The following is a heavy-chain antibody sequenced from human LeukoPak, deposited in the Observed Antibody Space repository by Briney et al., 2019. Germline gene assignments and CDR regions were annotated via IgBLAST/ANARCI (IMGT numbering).Heavy chain of an antibody. V-gene: IGHV4-34*01. J-gene: IGHJ4*02. Sequence: KTSETLSLTCAVYGGSFSGYYWSWIRQPPGKGLEWIGEINHSGSTNYNPSLKSRVTISVDTSKNQFSLKLSSVTAADTAVYYCARGRDYCGSGSSVDYWGQGTLVTVSS. CDR3: ARGRDYCGSGSSVDY. CDR1: GGSFSGYY. CDR2: INHSGST. D-gene: IGHD3-10*01.